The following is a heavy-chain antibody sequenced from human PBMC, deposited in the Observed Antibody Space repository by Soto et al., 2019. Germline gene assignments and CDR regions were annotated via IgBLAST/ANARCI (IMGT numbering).Heavy chain of an antibody. Sequence: EVQLVESGGGLVQPGGSLRLSCAASGFTFSSYDMHWVRQATGKGLEWVSAIGTAGDTYYPGSVKGRFTISRENAKNSLDLQMNSLRAGDTAVDYWARGRLRYFDWLSDAFDIWGQGTMVTVSS. CDR3: ARGRLRYFDWLSDAFDI. CDR2: IGTAGDT. D-gene: IGHD3-9*01. V-gene: IGHV3-13*01. J-gene: IGHJ3*02. CDR1: GFTFSSYD.